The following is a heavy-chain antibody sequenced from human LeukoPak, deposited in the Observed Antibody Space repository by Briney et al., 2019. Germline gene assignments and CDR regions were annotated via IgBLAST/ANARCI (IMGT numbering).Heavy chain of an antibody. CDR1: GYTFTSYA. V-gene: IGHV1-69*13. Sequence: ASVKVSCKASGYTFTSYAMNWVRQAPGQGLEWMGGIIPIFGTANYAQKFQGRVTITADESTSTAYMELSSLRSEDTAVYYCARDPLPTYYDYVWGNTGSYFDYWGQGTLVTVSS. D-gene: IGHD3-16*01. CDR3: ARDPLPTYYDYVWGNTGSYFDY. CDR2: IIPIFGTA. J-gene: IGHJ4*02.